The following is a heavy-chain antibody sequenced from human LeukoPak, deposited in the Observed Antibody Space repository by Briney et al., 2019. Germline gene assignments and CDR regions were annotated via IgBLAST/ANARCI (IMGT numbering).Heavy chain of an antibody. CDR2: IYSGGST. CDR1: GFTVSSNY. CDR3: ARDYDILTGYLGPYGMDV. J-gene: IGHJ6*02. D-gene: IGHD3-9*01. V-gene: IGHV3-66*01. Sequence: PGGSLRLSCAASGFTVSSNYMSWVRQAPGKGLEWVSVIYSGGSTYYADSVKGRFTISRDNSKNTLYLQMNSLRAEDTVVYYCARDYDILTGYLGPYGMDVWGQGTTVTVSS.